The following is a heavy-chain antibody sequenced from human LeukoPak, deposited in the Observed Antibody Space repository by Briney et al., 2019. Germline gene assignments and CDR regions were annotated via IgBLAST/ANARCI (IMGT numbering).Heavy chain of an antibody. CDR3: ARVAEAAAFDS. V-gene: IGHV3-21*06. D-gene: IGHD6-13*01. CDR1: GFSFSTYS. Sequence: GGSLRLSCAASGFSFSTYSMNWVRQAPGKGLEWVSSISRNSRYIYYADSMRGRFTISRDNTKNSLYLQMNSLKPEDTAVYYCARVAEAAAFDSWGQGTLVTVSS. J-gene: IGHJ4*02. CDR2: ISRNSRYI.